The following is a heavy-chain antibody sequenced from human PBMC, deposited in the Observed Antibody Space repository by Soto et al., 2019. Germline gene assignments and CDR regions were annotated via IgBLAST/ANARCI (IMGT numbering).Heavy chain of an antibody. CDR1: GFTFSDST. CDR2: IRSKANSYAT. Sequence: EVQLVESGGGLVQPGGSLKLSCAASGFTFSDSTMHWVRQASGKGLEWVGRIRSKANSYATAYAASVKGRFTISREDSKNTAYLQMNSLKTEDTALYYCTRPYSCSSADNDYWGQGTLVTVSS. J-gene: IGHJ4*02. V-gene: IGHV3-73*02. D-gene: IGHD6-6*01. CDR3: TRPYSCSSADNDY.